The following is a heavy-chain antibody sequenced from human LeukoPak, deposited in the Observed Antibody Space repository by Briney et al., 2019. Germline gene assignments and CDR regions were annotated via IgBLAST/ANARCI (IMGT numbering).Heavy chain of an antibody. V-gene: IGHV1-2*02. CDR3: ARDLGASVAFDI. D-gene: IGHD1-26*01. CDR2: INPNSGGT. Sequence: ASVKVSCKASGYTFTGYYMHWVRQASGQGLEWMGWINPNSGGTNYAQKFQGRVTMTRDTSISTAYMELSRLRSDDTAVYYCARDLGASVAFDIWGQGTMATVSS. J-gene: IGHJ3*02. CDR1: GYTFTGYY.